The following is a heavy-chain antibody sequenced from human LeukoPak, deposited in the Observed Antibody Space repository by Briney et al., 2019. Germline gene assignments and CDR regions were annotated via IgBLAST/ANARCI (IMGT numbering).Heavy chain of an antibody. D-gene: IGHD4-23*01. Sequence: GGSLRLSCAASGFTFSSYGIHWVRQAPGKGLEWVAFIRYDGSNKYYADSVKGRFTISRDNSKNTLYLQMNSLRAEDTAVYYCAKDNVVTGDAFDIWGQGTMVTVSS. CDR1: GFTFSSYG. CDR3: AKDNVVTGDAFDI. J-gene: IGHJ3*02. V-gene: IGHV3-30*02. CDR2: IRYDGSNK.